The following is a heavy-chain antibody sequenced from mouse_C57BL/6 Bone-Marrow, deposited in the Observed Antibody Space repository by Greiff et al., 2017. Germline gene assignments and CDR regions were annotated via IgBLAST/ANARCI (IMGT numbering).Heavy chain of an antibody. Sequence: VQLQQSGAELVRPGASVTLSCKASGYTFTDYEMHWVKQTPVHGLEWIGALDPETGGPASNQKFKGKAILTAYKSSTHAYMELRRRTSETSAGYYSTCGATVVAVDYWGQGTTLTVSS. CDR2: LDPETGGP. CDR1: GYTFTDYE. V-gene: IGHV1-15*01. CDR3: TCGATVVAVDY. D-gene: IGHD1-1*01. J-gene: IGHJ2*01.